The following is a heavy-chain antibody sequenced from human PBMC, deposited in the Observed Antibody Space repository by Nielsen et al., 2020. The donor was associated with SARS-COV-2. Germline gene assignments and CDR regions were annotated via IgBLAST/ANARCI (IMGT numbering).Heavy chain of an antibody. J-gene: IGHJ6*02. Sequence: GESLKISCAASGFTFSSYGMHWVRQAPGKGLKWVAVISYDGSNKYYADSVKGRFTISRDNSKNTLYLQMNSLRAEDTAVYYCAKDSRGNYYYGMDVWGQGTTVTVSS. CDR1: GFTFSSYG. CDR2: ISYDGSNK. CDR3: AKDSRGNYYYGMDV. V-gene: IGHV3-30*18.